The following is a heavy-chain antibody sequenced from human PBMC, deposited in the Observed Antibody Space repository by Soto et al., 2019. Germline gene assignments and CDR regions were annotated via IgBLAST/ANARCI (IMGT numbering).Heavy chain of an antibody. CDR1: GFTFSSYS. D-gene: IGHD6-25*01. CDR2: ISSSSSYI. J-gene: IGHJ4*02. V-gene: IGHV3-21*01. Sequence: KPGGSLRLSCAASGFTFSSYSMNWVRQAPGKGLEWVSSISSSSSYIYYADSVKGRFTISRDNAKNSLYLQMNSLRAEDTAVYYCARELWYSTGRRFDYWGQGTLVTVSS. CDR3: ARELWYSTGRRFDY.